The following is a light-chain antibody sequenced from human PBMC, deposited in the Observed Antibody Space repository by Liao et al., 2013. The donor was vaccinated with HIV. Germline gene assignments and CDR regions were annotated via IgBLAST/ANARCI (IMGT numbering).Light chain of an antibody. V-gene: IGLV3-21*01. CDR2: YDT. CDR3: QVWDSSSDHYV. Sequence: SYVVTQPPSVSVAPGKTARITCGGNNIGSKSVHWYQQKPGQAPVLVVYYDTGRPSGIPERFSGSNSGNTATLSISRVEAGDEADYYCQVWDSSSDHYVFGTGTKVTVL. CDR1: NIGSKS. J-gene: IGLJ1*01.